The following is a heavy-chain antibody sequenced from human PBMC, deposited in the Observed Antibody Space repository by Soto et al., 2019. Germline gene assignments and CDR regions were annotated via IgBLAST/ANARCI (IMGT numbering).Heavy chain of an antibody. D-gene: IGHD6-13*01. CDR1: GYTFTSYD. CDR3: ARCHGVAAGTTDFDY. J-gene: IGHJ4*02. CDR2: MNPNSGNT. Sequence: QVQLVQSGAEVKKPGASVKVSCKASGYTFTSYDINWVRQATGQGLEWMGWMNPNSGNTGYVQKFQGRVTMTRNTSISTAYMEVSSLRSEDTAVYYCARCHGVAAGTTDFDYWGQGTLVTVSP. V-gene: IGHV1-8*01.